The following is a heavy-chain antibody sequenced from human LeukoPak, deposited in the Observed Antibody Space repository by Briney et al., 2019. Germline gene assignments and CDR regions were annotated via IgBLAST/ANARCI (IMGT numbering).Heavy chain of an antibody. J-gene: IGHJ6*03. V-gene: IGHV1-69*13. CDR3: ARVPQQEQLVYYYYYMDV. D-gene: IGHD6-13*01. CDR1: GGTFSSYA. Sequence: ASVKVSCKASGGTFSSYAISWVRQAPGQGLEWMGGIIPIFGTANYAQKFQGRVTITADESTSTAYMEMRSLRSDDTAVYYCARVPQQEQLVYYYYYMDVWGKGTTVTVSS. CDR2: IIPIFGTA.